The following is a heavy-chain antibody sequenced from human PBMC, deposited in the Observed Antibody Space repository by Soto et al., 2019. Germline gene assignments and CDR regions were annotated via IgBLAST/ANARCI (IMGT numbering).Heavy chain of an antibody. Sequence: QVHLVQSGAEVKKPGASVKVSCKASGYTFTNYYIHWVRQDPGQGLEWLGIIRPSGGRTEYAQRFQGRVTITRDTSTITVYMELTSLTSEDTAVYYCAREPNESYYFDYWGQGTLVTVSS. J-gene: IGHJ4*02. D-gene: IGHD5-18*01. CDR3: AREPNESYYFDY. V-gene: IGHV1-46*01. CDR2: IRPSGGRT. CDR1: GYTFTNYY.